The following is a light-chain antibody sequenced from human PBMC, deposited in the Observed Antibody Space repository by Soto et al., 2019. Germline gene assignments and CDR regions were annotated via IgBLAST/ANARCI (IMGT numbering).Light chain of an antibody. CDR3: QQYYGTPHT. CDR1: QSVLYTSNTKNY. J-gene: IGKJ2*01. V-gene: IGKV4-1*01. CDR2: WAS. Sequence: DIVMTQSPDSLAVSLGERATINCKSSQSVLYTSNTKNYLAWYQKKPGQPPKLLIYWASTRESGVPDRFSGSGFGTDFALTISSLQAEDVAVYYCQQYYGTPHTFGQGTKLEI.